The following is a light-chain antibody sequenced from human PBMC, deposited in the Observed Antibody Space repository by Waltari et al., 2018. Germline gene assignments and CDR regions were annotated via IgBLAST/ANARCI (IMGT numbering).Light chain of an antibody. CDR1: SSDVGGYHY. CDR2: EVS. Sequence: QSALTQPPSASGSPGQSVTISCTGTSSDVGGYHYVSWYQQHPGKAPKPMIYEVSNRPSGVPYRFSVSKSGNTASLTVSGLQAEDEADYYCSSYAGSNFVVFGGGTKLTVL. J-gene: IGLJ2*01. CDR3: SSYAGSNFVV. V-gene: IGLV2-8*01.